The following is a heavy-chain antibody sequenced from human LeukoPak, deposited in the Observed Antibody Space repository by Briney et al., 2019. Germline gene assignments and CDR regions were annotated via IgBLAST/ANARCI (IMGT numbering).Heavy chain of an antibody. D-gene: IGHD6-13*01. V-gene: IGHV4-4*07. Sequence: SETLSLTCSVSGGSMRRSYWNWIRQPAGKGLEWGGRVSSAGSTNYKPSLKSRITVSVDTSKNQFSLNLTSLTAADTAVYYCARGVDYTNNWYSLDYWGQGTLVTVSS. CDR3: ARGVDYTNNWYSLDY. CDR2: VSSAGST. CDR1: GGSMRRSY. J-gene: IGHJ4*02.